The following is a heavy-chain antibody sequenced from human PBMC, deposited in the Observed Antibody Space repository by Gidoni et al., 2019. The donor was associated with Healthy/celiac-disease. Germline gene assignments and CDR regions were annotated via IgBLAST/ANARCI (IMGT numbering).Heavy chain of an antibody. J-gene: IGHJ4*02. Sequence: EVKRVESGGGLVKPGGSLRPPCEASGFTSSSYWMHWVRKAPGKGLVWVSRINSDVSSTSYADSVKGRFTISRDNAKNTLYLQMNSLRAEDTAVYYCARSGLGSGWYVYYWGQGTLVTVSS. V-gene: IGHV3-74*01. CDR3: ARSGLGSGWYVYY. CDR2: INSDVSST. D-gene: IGHD6-19*01. CDR1: GFTSSSYW.